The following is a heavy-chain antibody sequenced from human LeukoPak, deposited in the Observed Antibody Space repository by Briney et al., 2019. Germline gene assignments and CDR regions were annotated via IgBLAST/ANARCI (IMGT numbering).Heavy chain of an antibody. CDR1: GFTFSSYW. CDR2: ISGSGGST. Sequence: PGGSLRLSCAASGFTFSSYWMSWVRQAPGKGLEWVSAISGSGGSTYYADSVKGRFTISRDNSKNTLYLQMNSLRAEDTAVYYCAKEGQYYDYVWGSERGDYWGQGTLVTVSS. V-gene: IGHV3-23*01. J-gene: IGHJ4*02. CDR3: AKEGQYYDYVWGSERGDY. D-gene: IGHD3-16*01.